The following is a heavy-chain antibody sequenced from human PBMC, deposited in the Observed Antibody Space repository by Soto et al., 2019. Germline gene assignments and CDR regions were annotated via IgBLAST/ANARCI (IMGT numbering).Heavy chain of an antibody. Sequence: QITLKEAGPTLVKPTQTLTLTCSFSGFSLITSGVGVGWIRQPPGKALEWLALIYWDDDKGYRTSLKSRLTITKDTSKKLVGLTMTNMDPADTATYYCAHTMAPRIFDYWGQGTLVTVSS. CDR1: GFSLITSGVG. J-gene: IGHJ4*02. CDR2: IYWDDDK. CDR3: AHTMAPRIFDY. V-gene: IGHV2-5*02.